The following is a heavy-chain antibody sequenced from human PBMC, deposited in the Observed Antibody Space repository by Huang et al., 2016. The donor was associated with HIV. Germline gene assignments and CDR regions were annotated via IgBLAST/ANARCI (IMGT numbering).Heavy chain of an antibody. CDR2: ITHSRST. V-gene: IGHV4-34*01. CDR3: ARAPHYGSGSYYY. D-gene: IGHD3-10*01. Sequence: QVQLHQWGAGLLKPSETLSLTCAVYGGSFSAYYWGWIRKPPGKGLESIGEITHSRSTNYNPSLNRRVTMSEETSKNQFSLRLSSVSAADTAVYYCARAPHYGSGSYYYWGQGALVTVSS. CDR1: GGSFSAYY. J-gene: IGHJ4*02.